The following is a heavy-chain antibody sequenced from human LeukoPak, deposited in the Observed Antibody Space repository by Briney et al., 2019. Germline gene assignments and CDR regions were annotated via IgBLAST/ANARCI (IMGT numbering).Heavy chain of an antibody. Sequence: SETLSLTCTVSGGSISSSSYYWGWIRQPPGKGLEWIGSIYYSGSTYYNPSLKSRVTISVDTSKNQFSLKLSSVTAADTAVYYCARRGGYDLDPRGHGPLVTVSS. CDR2: IYYSGST. V-gene: IGHV4-39*01. D-gene: IGHD5-12*01. CDR3: ARRGGYDLDP. J-gene: IGHJ5*02. CDR1: GGSISSSSYY.